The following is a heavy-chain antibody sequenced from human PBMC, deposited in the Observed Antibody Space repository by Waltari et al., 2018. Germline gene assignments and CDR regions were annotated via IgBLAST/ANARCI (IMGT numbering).Heavy chain of an antibody. V-gene: IGHV1-18*01. CDR2: IKTYNADT. J-gene: IGHJ4*02. D-gene: IGHD3-3*01. CDR1: GYTFNSYH. Sequence: QVQLVQSEVEVKKPGASVKVSCKASGYTFNSYHISWVRQAPGQGLEWMGWIKTYNADTHYAQSLQGRVAMTTDTSMSTAYMELESLRSDDTAVYYCARWSGHKGVDYWGQGTLVTVSS. CDR3: ARWSGHKGVDY.